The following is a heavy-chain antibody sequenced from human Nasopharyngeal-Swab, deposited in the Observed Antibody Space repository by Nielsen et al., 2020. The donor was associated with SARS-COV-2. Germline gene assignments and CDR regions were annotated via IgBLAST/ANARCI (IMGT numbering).Heavy chain of an antibody. D-gene: IGHD5-18*01. Sequence: GSLRLSCAVSGGSISSSNWWSWVRQPPGKGLEWIGEIYHSGSTNYNPSLKSRVTISVDKSKNQFSLKLSSVTAADTAVYYCARAETGYSYGYPFDYWGQGTLVTVSS. CDR3: ARAETGYSYGYPFDY. V-gene: IGHV4-4*02. J-gene: IGHJ4*02. CDR1: GGSISSSNW. CDR2: IYHSGST.